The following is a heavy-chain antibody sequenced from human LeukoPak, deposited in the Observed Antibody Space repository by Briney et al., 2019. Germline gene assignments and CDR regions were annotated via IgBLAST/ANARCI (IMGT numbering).Heavy chain of an antibody. Sequence: GGSLRLSCEASGFTFSSYWMHWVRQGPGKGLVWVARINMDGSTISYADFVKGRFTISRDNAKNTLYLQMNSLRAEDTAVYYCAIGVRLDACDIWGQGTLVTVSS. J-gene: IGHJ3*02. D-gene: IGHD1-1*01. CDR2: INMDGSTI. CDR3: AIGVRLDACDI. CDR1: GFTFSSYW. V-gene: IGHV3-74*01.